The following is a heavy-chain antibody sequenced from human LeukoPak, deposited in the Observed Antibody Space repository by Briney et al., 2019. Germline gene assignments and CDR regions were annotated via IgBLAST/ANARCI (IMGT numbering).Heavy chain of an antibody. CDR3: ARATSSGSGRAYDH. CDR2: IHHSGGT. V-gene: IGHV4-34*01. Sequence: SETLSLTCAVYGESMVGHYWTWIRQPPGKRLEWIGEIHHSGGTNSNPSLKNRLTMSIDMSKNQFSLKLKSVTAADTAVYYCARATSSGSGRAYDHWAQGNLVPVSS. D-gene: IGHD3-10*01. CDR1: GESMVGHY. J-gene: IGHJ4*02.